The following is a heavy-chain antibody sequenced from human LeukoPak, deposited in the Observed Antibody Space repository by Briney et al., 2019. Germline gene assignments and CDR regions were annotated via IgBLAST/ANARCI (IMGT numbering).Heavy chain of an antibody. CDR2: ISYDGSNK. D-gene: IGHD3-10*01. Sequence: PGGSLRLSCAASGFTFSSYAMHWVRQAPGKGLEWVAVISYDGSNKYYADSVKGRFTISRDNAKNSLYLQMNSLRAEDTAVYYCARDSGSFLSVDYWGQGTLVTVSS. J-gene: IGHJ4*02. CDR3: ARDSGSFLSVDY. V-gene: IGHV3-30*04. CDR1: GFTFSSYA.